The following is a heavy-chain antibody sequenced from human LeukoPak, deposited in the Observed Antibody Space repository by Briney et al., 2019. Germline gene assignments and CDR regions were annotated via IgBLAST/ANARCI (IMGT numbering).Heavy chain of an antibody. CDR2: IYPGDSES. J-gene: IGHJ4*02. D-gene: IGHD5-12*01. Sequence: GEALQISCEGSGFHFINYWIAWVRQMPGKGLEWMGIIYPGDSESRYSPSFEGQVTISVDKSISTAYLHWSSLKASDTAMYYCARHPKRGYSGYESDYWGQGTLVTVSS. CDR3: ARHPKRGYSGYESDY. CDR1: GFHFINYW. V-gene: IGHV5-51*01.